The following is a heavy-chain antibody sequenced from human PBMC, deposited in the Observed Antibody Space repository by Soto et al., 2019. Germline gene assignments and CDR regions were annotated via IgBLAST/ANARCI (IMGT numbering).Heavy chain of an antibody. CDR3: ARDPRVPDAFDI. D-gene: IGHD1-1*01. J-gene: IGHJ3*02. V-gene: IGHV1-46*03. Sequence: ASVKVSCKASGYTFTSYYMHWVRQAPGQGLEWMGIINPSGGSTSYAQKFQGRVTMTRDTSTSTVYMELSSLRSEDTTVYYCARDPRVPDAFDIWGQGTMVTVSS. CDR2: INPSGGST. CDR1: GYTFTSYY.